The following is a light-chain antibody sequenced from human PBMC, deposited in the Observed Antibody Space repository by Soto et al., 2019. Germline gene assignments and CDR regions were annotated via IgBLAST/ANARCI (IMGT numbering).Light chain of an antibody. CDR2: KAS. J-gene: IGKJ5*01. CDR3: KKNNIYWR. CDR1: QSISSW. V-gene: IGKV1-5*03. Sequence: DIQMTQSPSTLSASVGDRVTITCRASQSISSWLAWYQQKPGKAPKLLIYKASSLESGVPSRFSGSGSGTKSTLTISTRQPVVFAFYNPKKNNIYWRFGQGT.